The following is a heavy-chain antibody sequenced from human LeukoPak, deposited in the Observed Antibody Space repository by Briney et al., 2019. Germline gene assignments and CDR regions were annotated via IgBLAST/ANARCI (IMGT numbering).Heavy chain of an antibody. CDR3: ARAGAGNEYVGLFDY. CDR2: IYYTVSI. CDR1: GGSMSSYY. V-gene: IGHV4-59*01. J-gene: IGHJ4*02. D-gene: IGHD3-16*01. Sequence: SETLSLTCTVSGGSMSSYYWSWIRQPPGKGLEWIGYIYYTVSINYNPSLKSRVTISVDTSKNQFSLKLSSVTSADTAVYYCARAGAGNEYVGLFDYWGQGTLVTVSS.